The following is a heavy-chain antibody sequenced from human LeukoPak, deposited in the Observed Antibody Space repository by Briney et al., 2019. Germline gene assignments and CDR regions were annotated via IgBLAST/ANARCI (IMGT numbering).Heavy chain of an antibody. Sequence: PGRSLRLSCAASGFTFSSYAMHWVRQAPGKGLKWVAVISYDGSNKYYADSVKGRFTISRDNSKNTLYLQMNSLRAEDTAVYYCARAASAFDIWGQGTMVTVSS. CDR3: ARAASAFDI. J-gene: IGHJ3*02. CDR2: ISYDGSNK. V-gene: IGHV3-30*04. CDR1: GFTFSSYA.